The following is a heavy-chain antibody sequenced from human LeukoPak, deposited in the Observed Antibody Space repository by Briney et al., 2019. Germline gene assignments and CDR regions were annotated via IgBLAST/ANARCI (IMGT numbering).Heavy chain of an antibody. D-gene: IGHD3-10*01. CDR1: GGSISSYY. Sequence: SETLSLTCTVSGGSISSYYWSWIRQPAGKGLEWIGRIYTSGSTSYNPSLKSRVTISVDTSKNQFSLKLSSVTAADTAVYYCARNGESAYRPYYFDYWGQGTLVTVSS. CDR3: ARNGESAYRPYYFDY. J-gene: IGHJ4*02. V-gene: IGHV4-4*07. CDR2: IYTSGST.